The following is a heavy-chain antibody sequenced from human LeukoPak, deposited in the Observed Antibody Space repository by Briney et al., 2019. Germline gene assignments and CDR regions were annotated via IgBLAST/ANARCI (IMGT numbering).Heavy chain of an antibody. Sequence: AASVTVSFKASGYTFTIYGISWVRQAPGQGLEWMGWISAYNGNTNYAQKLQGRVTITTDTSTSTAYMELRSLRSDDTAVYYCARGKGYYDILTGYYVGVFDYWGQGTLVTVSS. CDR2: ISAYNGNT. D-gene: IGHD3-9*01. CDR3: ARGKGYYDILTGYYVGVFDY. V-gene: IGHV1-18*01. CDR1: GYTFTIYG. J-gene: IGHJ4*02.